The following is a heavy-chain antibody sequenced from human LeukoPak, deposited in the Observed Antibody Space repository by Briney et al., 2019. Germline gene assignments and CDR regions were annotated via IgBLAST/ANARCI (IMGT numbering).Heavy chain of an antibody. V-gene: IGHV3-30*02. Sequence: GGSLRLSCAASGFTFSSYGMHWVRQAPGKGLEWVAFIRYDGSNKYYADSVKGRFTISRDNSKNTLYLQMNSLRAEDTAVYYCAKDGSGWYSSWFDPWGRGTLVTVSS. D-gene: IGHD6-19*01. CDR2: IRYDGSNK. J-gene: IGHJ5*02. CDR1: GFTFSSYG. CDR3: AKDGSGWYSSWFDP.